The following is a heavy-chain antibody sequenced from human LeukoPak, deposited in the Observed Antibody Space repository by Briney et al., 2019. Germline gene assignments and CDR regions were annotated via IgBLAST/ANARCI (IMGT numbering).Heavy chain of an antibody. CDR2: IYYSGST. J-gene: IGHJ6*02. CDR3: AREGYYYGMDV. V-gene: IGHV4-61*08. CDR1: GGSVSSGDYY. Sequence: PSQTLSLTCTVSGGSVSSGDYYWSWIRQPPGKGLEWIGYIYYSGSTNYNPSLKSRVTISVDTSKNQFSLKLSSVTAADTAVYYCAREGYYYGMDVWGQGTTVTVSS.